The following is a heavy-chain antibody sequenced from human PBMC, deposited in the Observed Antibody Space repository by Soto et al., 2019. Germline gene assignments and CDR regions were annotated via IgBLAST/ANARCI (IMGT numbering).Heavy chain of an antibody. CDR3: VRGGGGGLFEH. D-gene: IGHD2-21*01. CDR2: ISPKSTFR. Sequence: LRLSCATSGFPFNDYYMTWIRQAPGKGLEWLSHISPKSTFRNYADSVKGRFTISRDNTESSLFLQMNSLGGDDTAVYSCVRGGGGGLFEHWGQGVLVTVPQ. V-gene: IGHV3-11*06. J-gene: IGHJ4*02. CDR1: GFPFNDYY.